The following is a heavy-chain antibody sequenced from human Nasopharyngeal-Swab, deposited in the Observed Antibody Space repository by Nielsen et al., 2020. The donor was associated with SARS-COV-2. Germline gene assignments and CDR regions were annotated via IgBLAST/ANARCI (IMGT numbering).Heavy chain of an antibody. Sequence: GESLKISCAASGFTFSSYDMHWVRQAPGKGLEWVAFIWFDGSYKCYADSVKGRFTISRDNSKNTLYLQMNSLRGDDTAVYYCTRDIGGQYGFWGQGNLVTVSS. J-gene: IGHJ4*02. V-gene: IGHV3-33*01. CDR2: IWFDGSYK. CDR1: GFTFSSYD. CDR3: TRDIGGQYGF. D-gene: IGHD4-11*01.